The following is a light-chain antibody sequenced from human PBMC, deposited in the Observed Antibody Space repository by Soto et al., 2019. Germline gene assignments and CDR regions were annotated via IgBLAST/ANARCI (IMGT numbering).Light chain of an antibody. V-gene: IGKV1-39*01. J-gene: IGKJ4*01. CDR3: RQIYSAPLT. CDR2: AAS. CDR1: QSITTY. Sequence: DIQMTQSPSSLSASVGDRVTITCRASQSITTYLNWYRQKPGKAPKLLIYAASSLQSGVPSRFSGSGSETEFTLSISSLQPEDFATYFCRQIYSAPLTFGGGTKVEIK.